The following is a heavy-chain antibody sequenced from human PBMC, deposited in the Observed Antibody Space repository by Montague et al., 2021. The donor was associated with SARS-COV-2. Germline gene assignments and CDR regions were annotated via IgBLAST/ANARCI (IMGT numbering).Heavy chain of an antibody. V-gene: IGHV4-59*08. CDR1: GGSIRTYY. D-gene: IGHD2-15*01. Sequence: SETLSLTCAVSGGSIRTYYWSWIRQSPGGGLEWIAHIYDSGNADYNPSLKSRVTILVDTSKNQFSLKLSSVTAADTAVYYCAAPTDNCYYSLDVWGQGTPATVSS. J-gene: IGHJ6*02. CDR3: AAPTDNCYYSLDV. CDR2: IYDSGNA.